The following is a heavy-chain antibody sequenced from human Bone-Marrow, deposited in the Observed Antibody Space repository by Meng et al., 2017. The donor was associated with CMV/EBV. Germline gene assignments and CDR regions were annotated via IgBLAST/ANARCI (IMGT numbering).Heavy chain of an antibody. D-gene: IGHD6-6*01. J-gene: IGHJ4*02. Sequence: GGSLRLSCAASGFTFSDSYMSWIRQAPGKGLEWVSYISSIGNTIYYADSVKGRFTISRDNSKNTLYLQMNSLRAEDTAVYYCAKGTGDSSSSDYWGQGTLVTVSS. V-gene: IGHV3-11*01. CDR1: GFTFSDSY. CDR3: AKGTGDSSSSDY. CDR2: ISSIGNTI.